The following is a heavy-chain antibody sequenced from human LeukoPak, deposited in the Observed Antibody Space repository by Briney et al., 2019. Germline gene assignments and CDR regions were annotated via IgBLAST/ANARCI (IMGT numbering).Heavy chain of an antibody. V-gene: IGHV1-69*05. J-gene: IGHJ6*03. CDR2: IIPIFGTA. CDR3: ARDIGPPYSGYDYRAYYMDV. D-gene: IGHD5-12*01. Sequence: SVKVSCKASGGTFSSYAISWVRQAPGQGLEWMGGIIPIFGTANYAQKFQGRVTITTDESTSTAYMELSSLRSEDTAVYYCARDIGPPYSGYDYRAYYMDVWRKGTTVTVSS. CDR1: GGTFSSYA.